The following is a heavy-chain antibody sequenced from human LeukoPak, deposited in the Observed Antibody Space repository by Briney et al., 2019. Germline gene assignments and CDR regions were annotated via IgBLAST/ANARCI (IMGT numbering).Heavy chain of an antibody. Sequence: GGSLRLSCAASGFTFNNYGMTWVRQAPGKGLEWVSSISGSGGSTYYADSVKGRFTISRDNSRKTLYLQMNSLRAEDTAVYYCAKGIFPSMILVVPQYWGQGTLVTVSS. CDR3: AKGIFPSMILVVPQY. CDR2: ISGSGGST. D-gene: IGHD2-21*01. V-gene: IGHV3-23*01. J-gene: IGHJ4*02. CDR1: GFTFNNYG.